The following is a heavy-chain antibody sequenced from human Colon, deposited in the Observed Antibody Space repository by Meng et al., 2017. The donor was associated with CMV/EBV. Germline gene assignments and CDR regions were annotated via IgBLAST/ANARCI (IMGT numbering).Heavy chain of an antibody. D-gene: IGHD1-7*01. CDR1: GDTVSSNTAA. V-gene: IGHV6-1*01. Sequence: SETLSLTCALSGDTVSSNTAAWNWLRQSPSRGREWLGRTYFRCRWYHDYADSVRSRITIHADTSKYQCSLQLNSVTSEDTAVYYCGSDGFGAGNYGWMINSWGQGTLVTVSS. CDR2: TYFRCRWYH. CDR3: GSDGFGAGNYGWMINS. J-gene: IGHJ4*02.